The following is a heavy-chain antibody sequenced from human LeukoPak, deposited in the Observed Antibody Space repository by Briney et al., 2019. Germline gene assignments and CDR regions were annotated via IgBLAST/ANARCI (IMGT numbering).Heavy chain of an antibody. J-gene: IGHJ4*02. D-gene: IGHD4-23*01. Sequence: PSETLSLTCIVSGGSIRNSSYYWGWIRQPPGKGLEWIGSIYYSGGAYYDPSLKSRVTISVDTSKNQFSLKLTSVTAADTAVYYCARHWVVTPYYWGQGTLVTVSS. CDR1: GGSIRNSSYY. V-gene: IGHV4-39*01. CDR3: ARHWVVTPYY. CDR2: IYYSGGA.